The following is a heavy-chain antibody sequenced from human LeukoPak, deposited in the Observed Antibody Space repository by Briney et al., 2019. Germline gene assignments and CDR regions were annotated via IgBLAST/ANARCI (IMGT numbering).Heavy chain of an antibody. Sequence: GGSLRLSCAASGCTFSSYGMHWVRQAPGKGLEWVAVISYDGSNKYYADSVKGRFTISRDNSKNTLYLQMNSLRAEDTAVYYCAKISFTVSLGSNAFDIWGQGTMVTVSS. D-gene: IGHD3-16*02. V-gene: IGHV3-30*18. CDR2: ISYDGSNK. J-gene: IGHJ3*02. CDR3: AKISFTVSLGSNAFDI. CDR1: GCTFSSYG.